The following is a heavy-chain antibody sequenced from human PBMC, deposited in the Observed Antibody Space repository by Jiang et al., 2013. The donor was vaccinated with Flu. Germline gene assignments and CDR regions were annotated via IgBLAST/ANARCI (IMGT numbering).Heavy chain of an antibody. CDR2: INPSGGTT. V-gene: IGHV1-46*01. Sequence: SGAEVKKPGASVKVSCKASGYTFTGYYMHWVRQAPGQGLEWMGIINPSGGTTGYAQKFQGRVTMTRDTSTSTVYMELSSLTSEDTAVYYCARGMVGSFRRVILDIWGQGDNGHRLF. CDR1: GYTFTGYY. D-gene: IGHD3-10*01. J-gene: IGHJ3*02. CDR3: ARGMVGSFRRVILDI.